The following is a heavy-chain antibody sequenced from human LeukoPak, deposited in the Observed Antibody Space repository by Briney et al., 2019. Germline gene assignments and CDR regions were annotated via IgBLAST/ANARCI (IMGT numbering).Heavy chain of an antibody. J-gene: IGHJ5*02. V-gene: IGHV4-39*01. Sequence: SEALSLTCTVSGGSISSSSYSWGWIRQPPGKGLEWIGSIYYSGSTYYNPSLKSRVTISVDTSKNQISLKLSSVTAADTAVYYCARHCSSGGSCNWFDPWGQGTLVTVSS. CDR3: ARHCSSGGSCNWFDP. CDR1: GGSISSSSYS. D-gene: IGHD6-19*01. CDR2: IYYSGST.